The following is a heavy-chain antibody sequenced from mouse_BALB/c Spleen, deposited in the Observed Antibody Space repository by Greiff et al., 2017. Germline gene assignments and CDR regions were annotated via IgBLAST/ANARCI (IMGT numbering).Heavy chain of an antibody. CDR3: ARHGVHDY. CDR1: GFTFSSYA. J-gene: IGHJ2*01. CDR2: ISSGGSYT. Sequence: DVKLEESGGGLVKPGGSLKLSCAASGFTFSSYAMSWVRQTPEKRLEWVATISSGGSYTYYPDSVKGRFTISRDNAKNTLYLQMSSLRSEDTAMYYCARHGVHDYWGQGTTLTVSS. V-gene: IGHV5-9-3*01.